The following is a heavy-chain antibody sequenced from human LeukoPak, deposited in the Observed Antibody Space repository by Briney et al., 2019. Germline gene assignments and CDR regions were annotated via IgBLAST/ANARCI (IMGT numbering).Heavy chain of an antibody. D-gene: IGHD3-22*01. CDR2: ISYDGSNK. CDR3: AKGFYYDSSGYYYGGAFDI. CDR1: GFTFSSYG. V-gene: IGHV3-30*18. Sequence: PGGSLRLSCAASGFTFSSYGMHWVRQAPGKGLEWVAVISYDGSNKYYPDSVKGRLTISRDNSKNTLYLQMNSLRAEDTAVYYCAKGFYYDSSGYYYGGAFDIWGQGTMVTVSS. J-gene: IGHJ3*02.